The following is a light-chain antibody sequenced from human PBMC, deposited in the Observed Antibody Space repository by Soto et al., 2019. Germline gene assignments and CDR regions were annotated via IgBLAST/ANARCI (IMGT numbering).Light chain of an antibody. Sequence: QSALTQPPSASWSPGQSVTIACTGTRRDVGVYTYVSWYQQYPGRAPKLMSYEVNKRPSGVPDRFSGSKSGYTASLTVSGLQAEDEGYSYGSSSAASCKLYFVFGGGPQMAAL. CDR3: SSSAASCKLYFV. V-gene: IGLV2-8*01. CDR2: EVN. J-gene: IGLJ7*02. CDR1: RRDVGVYTY.